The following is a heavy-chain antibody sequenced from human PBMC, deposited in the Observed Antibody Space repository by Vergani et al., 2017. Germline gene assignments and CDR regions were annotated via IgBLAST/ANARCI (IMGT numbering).Heavy chain of an antibody. J-gene: IGHJ4*02. D-gene: IGHD6-6*01. CDR3: ARGSSSGPIDY. Sequence: QVQLVQSGAEVKKPGASVKVSCKASGYSFTSYGFNWVRQAPGQGLEWMGWISAYNGNTIYAQQFQGRVTMTTDTSTSTAYMELRRLRSDDTAVYYCARGSSSGPIDYWGQGTLVTVSS. V-gene: IGHV1-18*04. CDR1: GYSFTSYG. CDR2: ISAYNGNT.